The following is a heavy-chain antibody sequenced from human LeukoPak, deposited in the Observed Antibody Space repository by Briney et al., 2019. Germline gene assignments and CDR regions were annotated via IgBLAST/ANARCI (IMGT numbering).Heavy chain of an antibody. CDR1: GFTLSSYA. CDR3: AKDPSGASIVRYFDY. D-gene: IGHD3-16*02. CDR2: ISGSGAST. Sequence: GGSLRLSCAASGFTLSSYAMSCGRQAPGKGLEWGSVISGSGASTFYADSVKGRFSISRDNSKNTLYLQMNRLRAEDTAVYYCAKDPSGASIVRYFDYWGQGTLVIVSS. V-gene: IGHV3-23*01. J-gene: IGHJ4*02.